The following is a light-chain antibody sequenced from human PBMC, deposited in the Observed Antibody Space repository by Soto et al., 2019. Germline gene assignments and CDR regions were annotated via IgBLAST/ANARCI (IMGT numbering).Light chain of an antibody. V-gene: IGKV3-11*01. J-gene: IGKJ5*01. CDR1: QSIDSY. CDR3: QQRSNWPPIS. Sequence: EIVLTQSPATLSLSPGERATLSCRASQSIDSYLVWYQQKPGQAPRLLIFDASNRATGIPARFSGSGSGTDFTLTITSLEPEDFAVYHCQQRSNWPPISFGQGTRLEIK. CDR2: DAS.